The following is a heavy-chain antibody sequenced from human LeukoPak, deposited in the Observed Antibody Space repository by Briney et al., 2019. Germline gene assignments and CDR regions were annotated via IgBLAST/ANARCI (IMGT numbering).Heavy chain of an antibody. J-gene: IGHJ4*02. CDR1: GGSISSGGYY. D-gene: IGHD6-6*01. V-gene: IGHV4-30-2*01. CDR3: ARVSAITARPVSFDY. CDR2: IYHSGST. Sequence: SETLSLTCTVSGGSISSGGYYWSWIRQPPGKGLEWIGYIYHSGSTYYNPSLKSRVTISVDRSKNQFSLKLSSVTAADTAVYYCARVSAITARPVSFDYWGQGTLVTVSS.